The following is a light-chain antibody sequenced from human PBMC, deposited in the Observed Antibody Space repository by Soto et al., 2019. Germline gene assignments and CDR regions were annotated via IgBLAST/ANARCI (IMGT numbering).Light chain of an antibody. CDR1: QSVSSY. CDR3: QQRSNWPPWT. V-gene: IGKV3-11*01. J-gene: IGKJ1*01. CDR2: DAS. Sequence: EIVLTQSPATLSLSPGERATLSCRASQSVSSYLAWYQRKPGQAPRLLIYDASNRATGIPARFSGSGSGTDFTLTISSLEPEDFAVYYCQQRSNWPPWTFGQGTKVDNK.